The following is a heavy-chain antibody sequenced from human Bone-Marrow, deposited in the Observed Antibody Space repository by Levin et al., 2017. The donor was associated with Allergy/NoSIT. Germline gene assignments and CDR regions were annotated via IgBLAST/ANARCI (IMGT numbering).Heavy chain of an antibody. CDR1: GFTFDDYA. Sequence: GGSLRLSCAASGFTFDDYAMHWVRQAPGKGLEWVSGISWNSGSIGYADSVKGRFTISRDNAKNSLYLQMNSLRAEDTALYYCAKDIIPSGVLRFLEWLTSDAFDIWGQGTMVTVSS. J-gene: IGHJ3*02. CDR3: AKDIIPSGVLRFLEWLTSDAFDI. D-gene: IGHD3-3*01. CDR2: ISWNSGSI. V-gene: IGHV3-9*01.